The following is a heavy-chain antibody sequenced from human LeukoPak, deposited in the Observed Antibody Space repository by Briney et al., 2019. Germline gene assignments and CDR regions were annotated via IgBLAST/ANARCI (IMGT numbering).Heavy chain of an antibody. D-gene: IGHD1-14*01. CDR1: GFTFSSYA. CDR2: ISGSGGST. CDR3: AKHKTPGRGAFDI. Sequence: GGSLRLSCAPSGFTFSSYAMSWVRQAPGEGREWVSAISGSGGSTYYADSVKGRFTISRDNSKNTLYLQMSSLRAEDTAVYYCAKHKTPGRGAFDIWGQGTPVTVSS. V-gene: IGHV3-23*01. J-gene: IGHJ3*02.